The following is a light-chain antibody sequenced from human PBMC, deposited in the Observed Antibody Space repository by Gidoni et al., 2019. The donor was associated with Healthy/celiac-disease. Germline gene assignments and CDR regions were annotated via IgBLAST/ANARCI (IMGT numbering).Light chain of an antibody. CDR2: KAS. CDR3: QQYNSYSLT. J-gene: IGKJ4*01. V-gene: IGKV1-5*03. Sequence: DIHMTQSPSTLSASVGDRVTITCRASQSISSWLAWYQHKPGKAPKLLIYKASSLESGVPSRFSGSGSGTEFTLTISSLQPDDFATYYCQQYNSYSLTFGGGTKVEIK. CDR1: QSISSW.